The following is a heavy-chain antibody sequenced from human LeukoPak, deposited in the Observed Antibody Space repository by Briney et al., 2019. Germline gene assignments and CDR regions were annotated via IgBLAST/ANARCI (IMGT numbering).Heavy chain of an antibody. CDR3: ARALGSPPYYYDSSGPRDYYGMDV. CDR1: GGTFSSYA. CDR2: IIPIFGTA. Sequence: SVKVSCKASGGTFSSYAISWVRQAPGQGLEWMGGIIPIFGTAYYAQKFQGRVTITADESTSTAYMELSSLRSEDTAVYYCARALGSPPYYYDSSGPRDYYGMDVWGQGTTVTVSS. D-gene: IGHD3-22*01. J-gene: IGHJ6*02. V-gene: IGHV1-69*13.